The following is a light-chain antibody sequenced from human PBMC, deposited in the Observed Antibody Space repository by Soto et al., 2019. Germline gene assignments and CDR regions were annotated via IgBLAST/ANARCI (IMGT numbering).Light chain of an antibody. CDR2: GAS. Sequence: EIVLTQSPGTLSLSPGERATLSCRASQSVSNSYLAWYQQKPGQAPRLLIYGASSRATGIPDRFSGSGSGTDFTLISSRLEPEDFAVYSCQQYGSSPFTSGTGTKVDI. J-gene: IGKJ3*01. CDR1: QSVSNSY. CDR3: QQYGSSPFT. V-gene: IGKV3-20*01.